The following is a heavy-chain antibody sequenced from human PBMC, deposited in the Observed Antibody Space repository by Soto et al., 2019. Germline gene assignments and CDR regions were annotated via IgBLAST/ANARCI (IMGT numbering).Heavy chain of an antibody. D-gene: IGHD3-3*01. J-gene: IGHJ6*01. CDR3: ATFWRGYDPTSCHYYGLDV. CDR1: GFTVSDHY. V-gene: IGHV3-11*06. Sequence: GGALIVGCAAAGFTVSDHYMSWIRQAQGKGRERISYISSSSDYTNYADSVKGRFTISRDNAKNSLFLQMNSLRAGDTAVYFCATFWRGYDPTSCHYYGLDVWGQGAPVTVSS. CDR2: ISSSSDYT.